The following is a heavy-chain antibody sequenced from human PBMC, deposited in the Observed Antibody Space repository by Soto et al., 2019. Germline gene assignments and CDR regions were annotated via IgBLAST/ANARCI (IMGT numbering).Heavy chain of an antibody. D-gene: IGHD1-20*01. CDR2: INPNSGGT. CDR3: ARDSHLTGTLSFDP. CDR1: GYTFTGYY. V-gene: IGHV1-2*04. J-gene: IGHJ5*02. Sequence: GASVKVSCKASGYTFTGYYMHWVRQAPGQGLEWMGWINPNSGGTNYAQKFQGWVTMTRDTSISTAYMELSRLRSDDTAVYYCARDSHLTGTLSFDPWGQGTLVTSPQ.